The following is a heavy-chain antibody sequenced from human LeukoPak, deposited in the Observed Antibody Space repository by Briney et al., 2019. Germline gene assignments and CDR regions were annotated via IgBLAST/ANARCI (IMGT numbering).Heavy chain of an antibody. D-gene: IGHD5-12*01. Sequence: PSETLSLTCSVSGGSVSSSTYYWGWIRQPPGKGLEWIGSMYHGGSTYYNPSLKSRVTISVDTSKNQFSLKLSSVTAADTAVYYCARDGQGIVATTGHYYYYYGMDVWGQGTTVTVSS. CDR3: ARDGQGIVATTGHYYYYYGMDV. V-gene: IGHV4-39*07. CDR1: GGSVSSSTYY. J-gene: IGHJ6*02. CDR2: MYHGGST.